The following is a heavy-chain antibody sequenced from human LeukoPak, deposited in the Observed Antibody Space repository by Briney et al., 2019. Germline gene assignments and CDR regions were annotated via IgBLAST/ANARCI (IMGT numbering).Heavy chain of an antibody. Sequence: ASVKVPCKASGYTFTGYYMHWVRQAPGQGLEWMGRINPNSGGTNYAQKFQGRVTMTRDTSISTAYMELSRLRSDDTAVYYCARDIAHYYDSSGYHHDYWGQGTLVTVSS. D-gene: IGHD3-22*01. CDR1: GYTFTGYY. V-gene: IGHV1-2*06. J-gene: IGHJ4*02. CDR2: INPNSGGT. CDR3: ARDIAHYYDSSGYHHDY.